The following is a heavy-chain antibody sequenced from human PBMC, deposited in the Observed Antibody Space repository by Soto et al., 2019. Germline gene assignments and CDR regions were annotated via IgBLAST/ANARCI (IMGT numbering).Heavy chain of an antibody. CDR1: GGSISSYY. D-gene: IGHD3-16*01. V-gene: IGHV4-59*12. CDR2: VYHSGTT. Sequence: SETLSLTCTVSGGSISSYYWSWIRQSPGKGPEWIGYVYHSGTTNYNPSLESRVTMSLDTSKNQFSLKLSSVTAADTAVYYCARARSDYHLDYWGQGTLVTVSS. J-gene: IGHJ4*02. CDR3: ARARSDYHLDY.